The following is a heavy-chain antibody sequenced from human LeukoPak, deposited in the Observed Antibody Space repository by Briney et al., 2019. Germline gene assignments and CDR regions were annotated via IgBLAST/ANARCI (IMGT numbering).Heavy chain of an antibody. V-gene: IGHV1-69*05. Sequence: SVKVSCKASGYTFTGYYMHWVRQAPGQGLEWMGGIIPIFGTANYAQKFQGRVTITTDESTSTAYMELSSLRSEDTAVYYCARDVALGGYGAFDIWGQGTMVTVSS. J-gene: IGHJ3*02. CDR2: IIPIFGTA. CDR1: GYTFTGYY. CDR3: ARDVALGGYGAFDI. D-gene: IGHD3-22*01.